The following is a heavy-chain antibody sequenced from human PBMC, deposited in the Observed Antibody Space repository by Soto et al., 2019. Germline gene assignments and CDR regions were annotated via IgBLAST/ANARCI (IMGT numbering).Heavy chain of an antibody. CDR2: ISGSGGST. CDR3: AKDQVGDYYDSSGSAYYFDY. D-gene: IGHD3-22*01. CDR1: GFTFSSYA. J-gene: IGHJ4*02. V-gene: IGHV3-23*01. Sequence: HPGGSLRLSCAASGFTFSSYAMSWVRQAPGKGLEWVSAISGSGGSTYYADSVKGRFTISRDNSKNTLYLQMNSLRAEDTAVYYCAKDQVGDYYDSSGSAYYFDYRGQGTLVTVSS.